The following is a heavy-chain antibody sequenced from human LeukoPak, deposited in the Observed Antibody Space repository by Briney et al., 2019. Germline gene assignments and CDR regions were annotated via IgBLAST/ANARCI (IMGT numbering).Heavy chain of an antibody. CDR2: IYYSGST. Sequence: SETLSLTCTVSGGSINSGGYYWSWIRQHPGKGLEWIGYIYYSGSTYYNPSLKSRVTISVDTSKNQFSLKLSSVTAADTAVYYCARRYCSSTSCDGEDYWGQGTLVTVSS. V-gene: IGHV4-31*03. CDR3: ARRYCSSTSCDGEDY. CDR1: GGSINSGGYY. D-gene: IGHD2-2*01. J-gene: IGHJ4*02.